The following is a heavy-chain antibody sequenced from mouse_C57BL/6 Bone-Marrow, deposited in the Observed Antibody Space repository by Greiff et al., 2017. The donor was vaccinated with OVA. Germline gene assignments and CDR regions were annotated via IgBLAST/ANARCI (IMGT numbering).Heavy chain of an antibody. J-gene: IGHJ3*01. D-gene: IGHD1-1*01. CDR2: INSAGGST. Sequence: EVKLMESGGGLVQPGESLKLSCESNEYEFPSHDMSWVRKTPEQRLELVAAINSAGGSTYYPHTMERRFTISRDNSKKTLYLQMSSLRSEDTALYYCARRGTTVVEKAWFAYWGQGTLVTVSA. V-gene: IGHV5-2*01. CDR1: EYEFPSHD. CDR3: ARRGTTVVEKAWFAY.